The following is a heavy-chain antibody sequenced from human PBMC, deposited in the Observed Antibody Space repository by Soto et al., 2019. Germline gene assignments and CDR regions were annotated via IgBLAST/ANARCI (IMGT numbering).Heavy chain of an antibody. CDR2: ISGSGGTT. D-gene: IGHD4-17*01. J-gene: IGHJ4*02. CDR1: GFTFDNYA. CDR3: EKDLYGDFDH. Sequence: EVQLLESGGGLVQPGGSLRLSCAASGFTFDNYAMTWVRQAPGKGLEWVSTISGSGGTTYYADSVKGRFSISRDNSKSTLYLQMNSLRAEDTAVYYCEKDLYGDFDHWGQGTLVTVSS. V-gene: IGHV3-23*01.